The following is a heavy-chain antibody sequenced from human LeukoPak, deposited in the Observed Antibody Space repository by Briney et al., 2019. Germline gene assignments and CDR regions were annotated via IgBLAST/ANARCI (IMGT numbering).Heavy chain of an antibody. CDR2: ISWNSGSI. J-gene: IGHJ5*01. CDR3: AKANYYDSSGYFDC. Sequence: GRSLRLSCAASGFTFDDYAMHWVRQAPGKGLEWVSGISWNSGSIGYADSVKGRFTISRDNAKNSLYLQMNSLRAEDTALYYCAKANYYDSSGYFDCWGQGTLVTVSS. CDR1: GFTFDDYA. D-gene: IGHD3-22*01. V-gene: IGHV3-9*01.